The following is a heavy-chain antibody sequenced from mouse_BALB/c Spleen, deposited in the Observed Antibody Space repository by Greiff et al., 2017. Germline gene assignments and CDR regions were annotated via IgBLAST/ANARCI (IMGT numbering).Heavy chain of an antibody. CDR2: ISSGGST. J-gene: IGHJ2*01. CDR3: ARGGYGSPLDY. Sequence: EVKVVESGGGLVKPGGSLKLSCAASGFTFSSYAMSWVRQTPEKRLEWVASISSGGSTYYPDSVKGRFTISRDNARNILYLQMSSLRSEDTAMYYCARGGYGSPLDYWGQGTTLTVSS. CDR1: GFTFSSYA. D-gene: IGHD1-1*01. V-gene: IGHV5-6-5*01.